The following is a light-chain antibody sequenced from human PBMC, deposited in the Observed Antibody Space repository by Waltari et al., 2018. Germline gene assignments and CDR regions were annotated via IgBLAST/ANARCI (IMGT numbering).Light chain of an antibody. CDR1: RSISSD. CDR3: QQYNNWPPYT. Sequence: EIVMTQSPAPLSVSPGERATLSCRASRSISSDSAWYQQKPGQAPRLLIYGASTRATGIPARFSGSGSGTEFTLTISSLQSEDFAVYYCQQYNNWPPYTFGQGTKLEIK. V-gene: IGKV3-15*01. CDR2: GAS. J-gene: IGKJ2*01.